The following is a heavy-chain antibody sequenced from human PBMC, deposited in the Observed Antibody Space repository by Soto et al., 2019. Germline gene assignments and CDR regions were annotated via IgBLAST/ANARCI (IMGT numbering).Heavy chain of an antibody. Sequence: QVQLVQSGAEVKKPGASVKVSCKVSGYTLTELSMHWVRQAPGKGLEWMGGFDPEDGETIYAQKFQGRVTMTEDTSTDTAYMELSSLRSEDTAVYYCATEDWRVGATPVYYYYDGMDVWGQGTTVTVSS. CDR3: ATEDWRVGATPVYYYYDGMDV. V-gene: IGHV1-24*01. D-gene: IGHD1-26*01. CDR2: FDPEDGET. CDR1: GYTLTELS. J-gene: IGHJ6*02.